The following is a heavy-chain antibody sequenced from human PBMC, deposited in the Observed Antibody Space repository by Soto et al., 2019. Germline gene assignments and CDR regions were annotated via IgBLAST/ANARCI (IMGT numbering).Heavy chain of an antibody. J-gene: IGHJ6*03. V-gene: IGHV3-74*01. CDR2: INSDGSST. CDR1: GFTFSSYW. D-gene: IGHD3-10*01. CDR3: ARDSQGSGSYFYYYYYYMDV. Sequence: PGGSLRLSCAASGFTFSSYWMHWVRQAPGKGLVWVSRINSDGSSTSYADSVKGRFTISRDNAKNTLYLQMNSLRAEDTVVYYFARDSQGSGSYFYYYYYYMDVWGKGTTVTVSS.